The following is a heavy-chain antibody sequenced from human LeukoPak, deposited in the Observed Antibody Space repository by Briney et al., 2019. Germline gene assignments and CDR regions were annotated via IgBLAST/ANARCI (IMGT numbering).Heavy chain of an antibody. CDR1: GFTFSSYA. D-gene: IGHD6-19*01. CDR2: ISGSGGST. Sequence: GGSLRPSCAASGFTFSSYAMSWVRQAPGKGLEWVSAISGSGGSTYYADSVKGRFTISRDNSKNTLYLQMNSLRAEDTAVYYCAKTDQQWLVLGYYFDYWGQGTLVTVSS. V-gene: IGHV3-23*01. CDR3: AKTDQQWLVLGYYFDY. J-gene: IGHJ4*02.